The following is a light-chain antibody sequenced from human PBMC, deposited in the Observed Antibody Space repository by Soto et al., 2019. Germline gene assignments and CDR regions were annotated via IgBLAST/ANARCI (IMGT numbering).Light chain of an antibody. CDR3: SSYTGSNIV. CDR1: ISDVGGYNY. J-gene: IGLJ2*01. Sequence: QSALSQPASVSGSPRQSITISCTGTISDVGGYNYVSWYQHHPGKAPKFMIYEVSNRPSGVSSRFSGSKSGNTASLTISGLQAEDEADYYCSSYTGSNIVFGGGTKLTVL. CDR2: EVS. V-gene: IGLV2-14*01.